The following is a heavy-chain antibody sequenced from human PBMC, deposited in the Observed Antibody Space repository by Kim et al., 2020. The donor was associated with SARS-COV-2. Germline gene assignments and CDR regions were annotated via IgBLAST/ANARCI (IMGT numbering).Heavy chain of an antibody. D-gene: IGHD1-7*01. J-gene: IGHJ4*02. CDR2: IKGDGSEK. V-gene: IGHV3-7*01. Sequence: GGSLRLSCAASGFTFSSYWMTWVRQAPGKGLKWVAIIKGDGSEKYYVDSVQGRFTISRDNAKNSLYLQMDSLRAEDTAVYYCASTGITGSTSGFDHCGQGTLVTVSS. CDR1: GFTFSSYW. CDR3: ASTGITGSTSGFDH.